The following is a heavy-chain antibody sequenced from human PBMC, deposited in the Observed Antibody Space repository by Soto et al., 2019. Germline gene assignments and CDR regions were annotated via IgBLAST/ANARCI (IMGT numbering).Heavy chain of an antibody. J-gene: IGHJ6*02. CDR1: GGSISSYY. V-gene: IGHV4-59*01. CDR2: MYNTGST. CDR3: ARDLCGYYGADCYPLYV. D-gene: IGHD2-21*02. Sequence: SETLSLTCTVSGGSISSYYWSWIRQPPGKGLEWIGYMYNTGSTIYNPSLKSRVTISVDTSKNQFSLKLNSATAADTAVYYCARDLCGYYGADCYPLYVCGQGTTVTVSS.